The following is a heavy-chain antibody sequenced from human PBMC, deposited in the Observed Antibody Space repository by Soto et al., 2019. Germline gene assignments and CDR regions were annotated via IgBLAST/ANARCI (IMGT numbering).Heavy chain of an antibody. D-gene: IGHD3-10*01. V-gene: IGHV3-21*04. CDR2: ISSSSSYI. CDR3: AKDPKGGIPLWIDY. Sequence: PGGSLRLSCAASGFTFSSYSMNWVHQAPGKGLEWVSSISSSSSYIYYADSVKGRFTISRDNSKNTLYLQMNSLRAEDTAVYYCAKDPKGGIPLWIDYWGQGTLVTVS. CDR1: GFTFSSYS. J-gene: IGHJ4*02.